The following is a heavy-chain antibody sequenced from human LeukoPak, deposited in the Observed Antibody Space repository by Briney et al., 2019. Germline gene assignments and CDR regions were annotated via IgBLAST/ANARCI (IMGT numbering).Heavy chain of an antibody. Sequence: PGGSLRLSCAASGFTFSSYAMHWVRQAPGKGLEWVAVISYDGSNKYYADSVKGRFTISRDNSKNTLYLQMNSLRAEDTAVYYCAKVLVLVSANRYYFDYWGQGTLVTVSS. J-gene: IGHJ4*02. CDR3: AKVLVLVSANRYYFDY. CDR2: ISYDGSNK. D-gene: IGHD2-15*01. V-gene: IGHV3-30*04. CDR1: GFTFSSYA.